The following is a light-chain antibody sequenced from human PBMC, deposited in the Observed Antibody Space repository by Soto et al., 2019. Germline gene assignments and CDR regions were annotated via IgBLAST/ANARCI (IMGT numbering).Light chain of an antibody. J-gene: IGKJ4*01. CDR2: AAS. CDR1: QSVSNN. Sequence: EIVMSQSPATLSVSPGERATLSCRASQSVSNNLAWYQQKPGQAPRLLIYAASTRATGIPARFSGSGSATEFTLTISSLQSEDFAVYYCQQYNNWPPLTFGRGTKVEIK. V-gene: IGKV3-15*01. CDR3: QQYNNWPPLT.